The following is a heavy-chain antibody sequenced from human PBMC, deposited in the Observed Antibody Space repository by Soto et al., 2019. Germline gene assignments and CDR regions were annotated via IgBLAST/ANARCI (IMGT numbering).Heavy chain of an antibody. J-gene: IGHJ4*02. D-gene: IGHD3-16*01. CDR2: IIPIFGTA. CDR3: AKAYFVWSSEQPYYFDY. V-gene: IGHV1-69*13. CDR1: GGAFSSYA. Sequence: ASVKVSCKAPGGAFSSYAISWVRQAPGQGLEWMGGIIPIFGTANYAQKFQGRVTITADESTSTAYMELNSLRAEDTAVYYCAKAYFVWSSEQPYYFDYWGQGTLVTVSS.